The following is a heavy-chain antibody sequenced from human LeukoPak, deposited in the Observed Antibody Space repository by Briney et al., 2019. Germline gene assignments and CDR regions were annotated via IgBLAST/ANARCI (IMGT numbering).Heavy chain of an antibody. V-gene: IGHV3-23*01. Sequence: GGSLRLSCAASGFTFSSHSMAWVRQAPGKGLEWISAIGGRGGSTYYADSVKGRFTISRDSSKNTVYLQMNSLRAEDTAVYYCARDPGVVAFHYFDFWGQGTLVTVSS. CDR3: ARDPGVVAFHYFDF. D-gene: IGHD3-3*01. CDR2: IGGRGGST. CDR1: GFTFSSHS. J-gene: IGHJ4*02.